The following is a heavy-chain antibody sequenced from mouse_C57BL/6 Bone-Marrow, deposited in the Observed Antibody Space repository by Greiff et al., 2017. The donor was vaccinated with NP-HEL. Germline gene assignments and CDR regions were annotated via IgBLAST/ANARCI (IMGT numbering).Heavy chain of an antibody. CDR2: IYPRSGNT. J-gene: IGHJ1*03. CDR3: ARKRSYYSLWYFDV. D-gene: IGHD2-10*01. V-gene: IGHV1-81*01. Sequence: VQLQESGAELARPGASVKLSCKASGYTFTSYGISWVKQRTGQGLEWIGEIYPRSGNTYYNEKFKGKATLTADKSSSTAYMELRSLTSEDSAVYFCARKRSYYSLWYFDVWGTGTTVTVSS. CDR1: GYTFTSYG.